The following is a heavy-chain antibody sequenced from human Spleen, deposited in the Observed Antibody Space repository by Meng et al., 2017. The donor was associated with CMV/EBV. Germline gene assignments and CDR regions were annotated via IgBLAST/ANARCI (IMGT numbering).Heavy chain of an antibody. J-gene: IGHJ4*02. Sequence: SGYTFTAYYIHWVRQAPGQGLEWMGWINPHNGDTDYAEKFQGRVTLTRDTAITTVHMDLGGLTSDDTAVYYCARDYAGAGSSYFEYWGQGTLVTVSS. CDR2: INPHNGDT. CDR1: GYTFTAYY. D-gene: IGHD3-10*01. V-gene: IGHV1-2*02. CDR3: ARDYAGAGSSYFEY.